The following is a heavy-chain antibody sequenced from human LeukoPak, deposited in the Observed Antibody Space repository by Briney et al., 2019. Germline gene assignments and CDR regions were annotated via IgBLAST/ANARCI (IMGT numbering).Heavy chain of an antibody. Sequence: GGSLRLSCAASGFTFSSYSMNWVRQAPGKGLEWVSSISSSSSYIYYADSVKGRFTISRDNAKNSLYLQMNSLRAEDTAVYYCARELAVGGTWFDPWGQGTLVTVSS. CDR3: ARELAVGGTWFDP. CDR1: GFTFSSYS. V-gene: IGHV3-21*01. CDR2: ISSSSSYI. D-gene: IGHD6-19*01. J-gene: IGHJ5*02.